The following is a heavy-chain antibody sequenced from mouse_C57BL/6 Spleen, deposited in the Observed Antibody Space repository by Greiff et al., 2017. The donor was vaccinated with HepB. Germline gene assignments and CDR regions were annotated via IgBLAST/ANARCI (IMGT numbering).Heavy chain of an antibody. V-gene: IGHV3-6*01. CDR2: ISYDGSN. J-gene: IGHJ2*01. CDR1: GYSITSGYY. Sequence: EVKLVESGPGLVKPSQSLSLTCSVTGYSITSGYYWNWIRQFPGNKLEWMGYISYDGSNNYNPSLKNRISITRDTSKNQFFLKLNSVTTEDTATYYCARAGVYSYYFDYWGQGTTLTVSS. D-gene: IGHD1-1*01. CDR3: ARAGVYSYYFDY.